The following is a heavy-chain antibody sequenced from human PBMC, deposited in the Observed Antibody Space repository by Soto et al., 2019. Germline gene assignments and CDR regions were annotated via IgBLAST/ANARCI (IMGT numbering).Heavy chain of an antibody. Sequence: EVQLLESGGGLVQPGGSLRLSCAASGFTFSSYAMSWVRQAPGKGLEWVSAISGSGGSTYNADSVKGRFTISRDNSKKTLYLQMHILGAEDTSVYYCALREMGCSGGSCFSLHDSDYYMDVWGNGTTGTVSS. V-gene: IGHV3-23*01. D-gene: IGHD2-15*01. CDR3: ALREMGCSGGSCFSLHDSDYYMDV. J-gene: IGHJ6*03. CDR1: GFTFSSYA. CDR2: ISGSGGST.